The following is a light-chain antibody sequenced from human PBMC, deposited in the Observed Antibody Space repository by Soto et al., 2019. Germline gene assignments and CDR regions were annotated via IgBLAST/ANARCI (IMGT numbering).Light chain of an antibody. J-gene: IGLJ2*01. Sequence: QSALTQPRSVSGSPGQSVTVSCIGTSSDVGDYNSVSWYQQHPGKAPKLMIYDVSKRPSGVPDRFSGSKSGNTASLTISGLQAEDEADYYCSSCAGRNNLVFGGGTKVTVL. CDR2: DVS. V-gene: IGLV2-11*01. CDR3: SSCAGRNNLV. CDR1: SSDVGDYNS.